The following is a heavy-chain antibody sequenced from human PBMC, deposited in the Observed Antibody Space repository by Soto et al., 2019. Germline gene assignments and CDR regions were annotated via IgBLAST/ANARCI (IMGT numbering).Heavy chain of an antibody. J-gene: IGHJ4*02. D-gene: IGHD6-19*01. CDR1: GGSISSGGYS. Sequence: QLQLQESGSGLVKPSQTLSLTCAVSGGSISSGGYSWRWIRQPPGKGLEWIGYIYHSGSTYYNPSLQSRVTISVDRSKNQFSLKLSSVTAADTAVYYCARAGGLGAVAADYWGQGTLVTVSS. CDR2: IYHSGST. V-gene: IGHV4-30-2*01. CDR3: ARAGGLGAVAADY.